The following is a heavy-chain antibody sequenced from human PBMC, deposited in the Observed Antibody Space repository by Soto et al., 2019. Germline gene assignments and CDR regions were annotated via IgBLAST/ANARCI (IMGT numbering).Heavy chain of an antibody. V-gene: IGHV3-33*06. Sequence: GGSLRLSCAASGFTFSSYGMHWVRQAPGKGLEWVAVIWYDGSNKYYADSVKGRFTISRDNSKNTLYLQMNSLSAEDTAIYFCAKGSIEYSASVDNWGQGTLVTVSS. J-gene: IGHJ4*02. CDR3: AKGSIEYSASVDN. D-gene: IGHD5-12*01. CDR2: IWYDGSNK. CDR1: GFTFSSYG.